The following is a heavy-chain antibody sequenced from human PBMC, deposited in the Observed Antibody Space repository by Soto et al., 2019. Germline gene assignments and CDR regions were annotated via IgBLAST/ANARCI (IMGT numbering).Heavy chain of an antibody. CDR2: IYYSGST. V-gene: IGHV4-59*01. CDR3: ARGIVGSQGFLEWYDMDV. D-gene: IGHD3-3*01. J-gene: IGHJ6*03. Sequence: PSETLSLTCTVSGGSISSYYWSWIRQPPGKGLEWIGYIYYSGSTNYNPSLKSRVTISVDTSKNQFSLKLSSVTAADTAVYYCARGIVGSQGFLEWYDMDVWGKGTTVTAP. CDR1: GGSISSYY.